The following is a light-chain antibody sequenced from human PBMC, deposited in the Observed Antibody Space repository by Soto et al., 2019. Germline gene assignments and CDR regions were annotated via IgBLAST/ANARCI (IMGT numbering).Light chain of an antibody. J-gene: IGKJ4*01. V-gene: IGKV3-15*01. CDR3: QQYSSWVT. CDR1: QSITSN. Sequence: EIVMTQSPVTLSLSPGDTATLSCRASQSITSNLAWYQQKPGQPPRLLIYGASTRASGIPGRFSGSGSGTDFTLTISNLTSEEFAVYYCQQYSSWVTFGGGTQVEIE. CDR2: GAS.